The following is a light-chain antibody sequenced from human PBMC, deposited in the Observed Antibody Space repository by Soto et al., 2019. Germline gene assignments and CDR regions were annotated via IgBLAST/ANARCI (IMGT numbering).Light chain of an antibody. CDR2: GNN. Sequence: QSVLTQPPSVSGAPGQRVTISCTGSSCNIGAGYDVHWYQQLPGTAPKLLIFGNNYRPSGVPDRFSGSKSGTSASLAITGLQAEDEADYYCQSYDSSLSAVVFGGGTQLTVL. CDR3: QSYDSSLSAVV. J-gene: IGLJ2*01. CDR1: SCNIGAGYD. V-gene: IGLV1-40*01.